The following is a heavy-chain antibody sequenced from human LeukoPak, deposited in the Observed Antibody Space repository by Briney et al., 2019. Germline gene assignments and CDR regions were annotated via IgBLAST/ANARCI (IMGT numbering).Heavy chain of an antibody. Sequence: GGSLRLSCAASGFTFSSYAMSWVRQAPGKGLEWVSAISGSGGSTYYADSVKGRFTISRDNSKNTLYLQMNSLRAEGTAVYYCAKDITRYCSSTSCYTFDYWGQGTLVTVSS. CDR1: GFTFSSYA. V-gene: IGHV3-23*01. CDR3: AKDITRYCSSTSCYTFDY. J-gene: IGHJ4*02. D-gene: IGHD2-2*02. CDR2: ISGSGGST.